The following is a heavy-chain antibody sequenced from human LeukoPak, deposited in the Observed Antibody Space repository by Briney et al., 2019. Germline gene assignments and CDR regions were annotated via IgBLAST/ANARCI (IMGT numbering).Heavy chain of an antibody. CDR3: VKSPWYYGSGSYSGTIH. CDR2: VYSGGTT. V-gene: IGHV3-66*01. CDR1: GFTVSTNC. Sequence: GGSLRLSCAASGFTVSTNCMSWVRQAPGKGLEWVSLVYSGGTTYHADSVKGRFTISRDDSKNTVYLQMNSLRAEDTAVYYCVKSPWYYGSGSYSGTIHWGQGTLVTVSS. J-gene: IGHJ4*02. D-gene: IGHD3-10*01.